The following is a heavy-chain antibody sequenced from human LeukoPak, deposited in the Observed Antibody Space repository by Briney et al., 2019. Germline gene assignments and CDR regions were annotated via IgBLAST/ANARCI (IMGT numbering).Heavy chain of an antibody. Sequence: GASVKVSCKASGYTFTSYDINWVRQATGQGLEWMAWMNSNNGNTGYAPKFQGRVTMTRNTSISTAYIELSSLRSEDTAVYYCARGHEYYYDSSGYYLKYAFGIWGQGTKVTVSS. CDR2: MNSNNGNT. V-gene: IGHV1-8*02. J-gene: IGHJ3*02. CDR1: GYTFTSYD. D-gene: IGHD3-22*01. CDR3: ARGHEYYYDSSGYYLKYAFGI.